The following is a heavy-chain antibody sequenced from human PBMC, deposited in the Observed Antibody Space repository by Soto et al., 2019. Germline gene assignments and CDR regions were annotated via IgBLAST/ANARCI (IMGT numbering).Heavy chain of an antibody. D-gene: IGHD3-3*01. Sequence: QITLNESGPTVVKPTETLTLTCTFSGFSLTTSGVGVGWVSQSPGKDPQWLALIYWDDEKRYSTSLKSRLTITKDTSKNQVVLTMANVDPADTATYYCAHRVLRAVFGLVTTTAIYFDFWGQGTPVVVSS. V-gene: IGHV2-5*02. CDR2: IYWDDEK. J-gene: IGHJ4*02. CDR1: GFSLTTSGVG. CDR3: AHRVLRAVFGLVTTTAIYFDF.